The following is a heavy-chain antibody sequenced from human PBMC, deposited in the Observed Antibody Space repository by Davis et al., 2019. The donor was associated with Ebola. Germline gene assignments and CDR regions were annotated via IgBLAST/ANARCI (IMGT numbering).Heavy chain of an antibody. CDR1: GFTFDDYA. D-gene: IGHD1-26*01. J-gene: IGHJ6*02. V-gene: IGHV3-23*01. Sequence: PGGSLRLSCAASGFTFDDYAMHWVRQAPGKGLEWVSAISGSGGSTYYADSVKGRFTISRDNSKNSLYLQMSGLRAEDTAVYYCARVLVGATGYYYYYYGMDVWGQGTTVTVSS. CDR2: ISGSGGST. CDR3: ARVLVGATGYYYYYYGMDV.